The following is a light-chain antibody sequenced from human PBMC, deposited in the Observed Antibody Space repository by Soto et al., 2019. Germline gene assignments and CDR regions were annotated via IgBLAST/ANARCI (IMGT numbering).Light chain of an antibody. Sequence: QPVLTQSPSASASLGASVNLACTLSSGHNTYAIAWHQQQPEKGPRYLMRLNSDGSHTKGDGIPDRFSGSSSGAARYLTISRLQSDDAADYCCPTWVTGTVVFGGGTKLTVL. CDR1: SGHNTYA. V-gene: IGLV4-69*01. CDR3: PTWVTGTVV. J-gene: IGLJ2*01. CDR2: LNSDGSH.